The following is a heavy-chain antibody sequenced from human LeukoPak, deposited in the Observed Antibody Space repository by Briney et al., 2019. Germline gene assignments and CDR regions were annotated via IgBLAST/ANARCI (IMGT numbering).Heavy chain of an antibody. J-gene: IGHJ3*02. CDR2: IYYSGST. CDR3: AGEVSGHDAIDI. Sequence: SETLSLTCTVSGGSISSHYWSWIRQPPGKGLEWIGHIYYSGSTNYNPSLKSRVTISVDASKTKICRKLSSVTGADTAVYYCAGEVSGHDAIDIGGQGRMVTVSS. D-gene: IGHD6-25*01. V-gene: IGHV4-59*11. CDR1: GGSISSHY.